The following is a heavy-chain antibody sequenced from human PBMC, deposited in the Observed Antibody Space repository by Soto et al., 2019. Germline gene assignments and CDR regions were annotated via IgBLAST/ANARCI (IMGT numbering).Heavy chain of an antibody. J-gene: IGHJ4*02. CDR1: GGSISSYY. Sequence: QVQLHESGPGLVKPSETLSLTCTVSGGSISSYYWSWIRQPPGKGLEWIGYIYYSGSTNYNPSLKSRVSISVDTSKNQFSLKLSSVTAADTAVYHCARHGGQQGVRGIFDYWGQGTLVTVSS. CDR2: IYYSGST. D-gene: IGHD3-10*01. V-gene: IGHV4-59*08. CDR3: ARHGGQQGVRGIFDY.